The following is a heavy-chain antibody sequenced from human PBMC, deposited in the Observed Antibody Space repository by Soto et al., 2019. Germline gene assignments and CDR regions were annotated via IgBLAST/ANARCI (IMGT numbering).Heavy chain of an antibody. V-gene: IGHV3-23*01. CDR1: GFTFSSYA. D-gene: IGHD3-10*01. CDR2: ISGSGGST. Sequence: GGSLRLSCAASGFTFSSYAMSWVRQAPGKGLEWVSAISGSGGSTYYADSVKGRFTISRDNSKNTLYLQMNSLRAEDTAVYYCAKLLVSERSNNTYYYALPYFDYWGQGTLVTVSS. J-gene: IGHJ4*02. CDR3: AKLLVSERSNNTYYYALPYFDY.